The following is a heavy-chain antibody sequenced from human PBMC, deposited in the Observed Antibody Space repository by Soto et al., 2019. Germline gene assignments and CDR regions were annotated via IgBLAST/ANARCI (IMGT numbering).Heavy chain of an antibody. D-gene: IGHD3-3*01. CDR3: ARVGSGYYYYYYGMDV. Sequence: PGGSLRLSCAASGFTFSSYWMSWVRQAPGKGLEWVANIKQDGSEKYYVDSVKGRFTISRDNAKNSLYLQMNSLRAEDTAVYYCARVGSGYYYYYYGMDVWGQGTTVTVSS. J-gene: IGHJ6*02. CDR2: IKQDGSEK. CDR1: GFTFSSYW. V-gene: IGHV3-7*01.